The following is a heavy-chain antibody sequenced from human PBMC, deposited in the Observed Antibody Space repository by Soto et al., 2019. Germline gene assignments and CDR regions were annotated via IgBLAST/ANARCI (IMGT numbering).Heavy chain of an antibody. CDR3: ARYGSGSSVWFDP. Sequence: SETLSLTCTVSGGSISSYYWSWIRQPPGKGLEWIGYIYYSGSTIYNPSLKSRVTISVDTSKNQFSLKLSSVTAADTAVYYCARYGSGSSVWFDPWGQGTLVTVS. J-gene: IGHJ5*02. D-gene: IGHD3-10*01. CDR1: GGSISSYY. V-gene: IGHV4-59*01. CDR2: IYYSGST.